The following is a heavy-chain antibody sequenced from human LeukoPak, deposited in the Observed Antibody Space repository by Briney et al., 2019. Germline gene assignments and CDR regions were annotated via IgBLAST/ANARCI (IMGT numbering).Heavy chain of an antibody. Sequence: GGSLRLSCVASGFTFSSYSMNWVRQAPGKGLEWVSYISSSGTTIYFADSVKGRFTISRDNAKNSLYLQMNSLRDEDTAVYYCARAIYDSSGFGDYWGQGTLVTVSS. CDR1: GFTFSSYS. CDR2: ISSSGTTI. CDR3: ARAIYDSSGFGDY. J-gene: IGHJ4*02. V-gene: IGHV3-48*02. D-gene: IGHD3-22*01.